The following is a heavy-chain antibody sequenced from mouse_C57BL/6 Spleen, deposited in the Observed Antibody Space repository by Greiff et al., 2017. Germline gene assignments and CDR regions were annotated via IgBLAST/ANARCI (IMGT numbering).Heavy chain of an antibody. CDR1: GYTFTDYE. V-gene: IGHV1-15*01. D-gene: IGHD2-4*01. CDR3: ARGDLYYDYLAY. Sequence: VQLQQSGAELVRPGASVTLSCKASGYTFTDYEMHWVKQTPVHGLEWIGAIDPETGGTAYNQKFKGKATLTVDQSSSTAYRQLNSLTSEDSAVYCCARGDLYYDYLAYWGQGTLVTVSA. J-gene: IGHJ3*01. CDR2: IDPETGGT.